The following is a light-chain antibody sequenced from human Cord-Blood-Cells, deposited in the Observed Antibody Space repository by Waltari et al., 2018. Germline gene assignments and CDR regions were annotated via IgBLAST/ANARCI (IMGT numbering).Light chain of an antibody. V-gene: IGLV2-14*01. CDR1: SSVVGGFDY. Sequence: ALTQPASVSGSLGQSITISCTGNSSVVGGFDYASWYQQHPGKAPKLMIYDVSNRPSGVSNRFSGSKSGNTASLTISGLQAEDEADYYCSSYTSSSTNYVFGTGTKVTVL. J-gene: IGLJ1*01. CDR2: DVS. CDR3: SSYTSSSTNYV.